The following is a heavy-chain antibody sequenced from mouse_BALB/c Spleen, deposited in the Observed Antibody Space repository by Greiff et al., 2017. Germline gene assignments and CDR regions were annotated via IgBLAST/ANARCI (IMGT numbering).Heavy chain of an antibody. CDR1: GYAFTNYL. V-gene: IGHV1-54*01. J-gene: IGHJ2*01. Sequence: QVQLQQSGAELVRPGTSVKVSCKASGYAFTNYLIEWVKQRPGQGLEWIGVINPGSGGTNYNEKFKGKATLTADKSSSTAYMQLSSLTSDDSAVYFCARDDGYYGYFDYWGQGTTLTVSS. CDR3: ARDDGYYGYFDY. D-gene: IGHD2-3*01. CDR2: INPGSGGT.